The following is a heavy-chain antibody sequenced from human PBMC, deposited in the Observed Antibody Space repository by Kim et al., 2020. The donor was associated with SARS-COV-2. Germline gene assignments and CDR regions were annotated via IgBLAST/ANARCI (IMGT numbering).Heavy chain of an antibody. Sequence: GGSLRLSCEASGFMINNYWMHWVRQAPGKGLVWVARISNDGTSISYADAVKGRFTISRDNAQNTLYLYMNSLRVDDTAVYYCTRVVVGAAGLFDYWDPGT. D-gene: IGHD1-26*01. V-gene: IGHV3-74*01. CDR2: ISNDGTSI. CDR3: TRVVVGAAGLFDY. J-gene: IGHJ4*02. CDR1: GFMINNYW.